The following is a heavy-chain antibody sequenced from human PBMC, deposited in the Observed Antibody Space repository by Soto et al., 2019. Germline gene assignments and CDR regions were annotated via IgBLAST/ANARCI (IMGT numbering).Heavy chain of an antibody. V-gene: IGHV1-69*13. CDR2: IIPIFGTA. CDR1: GGTFSSYA. CDR3: ARSPGMYYDILTGPRYNWFDP. Sequence: GASVKVSCKASGGTFSSYAIRWVRQAPGQGLEWMGGIIPIFGTANYAQKFQGRVTITADESTSTAYMELSSLRSEDTAVYYCARSPGMYYDILTGPRYNWFDPWGQGTMVTVSS. D-gene: IGHD3-9*01. J-gene: IGHJ5*02.